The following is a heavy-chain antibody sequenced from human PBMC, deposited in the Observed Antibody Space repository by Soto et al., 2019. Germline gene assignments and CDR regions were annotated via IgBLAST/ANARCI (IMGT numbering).Heavy chain of an antibody. CDR2: ISGSGGST. CDR1: GFTFSSYA. V-gene: IGHV3-23*01. Sequence: EVQVLESGGGLVQPGGSLRLSRAASGFTFSSYAMSWVRQAPGKGLEWVSAISGSGGSTYHADSVRGRFTISRDNSKNTLYLQMNSLRAEDTAVYYCAKDPSYGSGSYYYYYYGMDVWGQGTTVTVSS. J-gene: IGHJ6*02. D-gene: IGHD3-10*01. CDR3: AKDPSYGSGSYYYYYYGMDV.